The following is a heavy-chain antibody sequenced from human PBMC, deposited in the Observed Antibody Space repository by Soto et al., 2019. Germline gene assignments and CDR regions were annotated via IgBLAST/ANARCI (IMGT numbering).Heavy chain of an antibody. CDR3: ARDEGFGQLSC. D-gene: IGHD3-10*01. Sequence: QVQLVQSGAEVKKPGASVKVSCKASGYTFATYGLSWVRQAPGQGLEGMGWISAYNGNTNYAQKLKGRVTMTTDTSTSTAYMELRSVRSDDTAVYYCARDEGFGQLSCWGQGTLVTVSS. V-gene: IGHV1-18*01. CDR1: GYTFATYG. CDR2: ISAYNGNT. J-gene: IGHJ4*02.